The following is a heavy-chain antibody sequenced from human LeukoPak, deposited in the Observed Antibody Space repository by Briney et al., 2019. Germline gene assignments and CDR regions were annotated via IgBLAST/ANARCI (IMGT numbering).Heavy chain of an antibody. V-gene: IGHV3-21*06. CDR1: EFAFSSFT. Sequence: GWSLRLSCAASEFAFSSFTMNWVGQAPGKGLEWVSSISGSSTYIYYADSVKGRFTISRDNSKNTLNLQMNSLRAEDTAVYYCAREANRVPGTMYFDYWGQGTLVTVSS. CDR2: ISGSSTYI. CDR3: AREANRVPGTMYFDY. J-gene: IGHJ4*02. D-gene: IGHD2-2*01.